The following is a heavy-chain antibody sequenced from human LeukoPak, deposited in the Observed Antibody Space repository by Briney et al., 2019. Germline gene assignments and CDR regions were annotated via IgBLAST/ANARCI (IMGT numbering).Heavy chain of an antibody. J-gene: IGHJ4*02. CDR1: GFTFSSYA. V-gene: IGHV3-23*01. CDR3: ARGEGIGRFGETIDY. CDR2: ISGSGGST. D-gene: IGHD3-10*01. Sequence: GGSLRLSCAASGFTFSSYAMSWVRQAPGKGLEWVSAISGSGGSTYYADSVKGRFSVSRDSAKNSLYLQMNSLRAEDTAVYYCARGEGIGRFGETIDYWGQGTLVTVSS.